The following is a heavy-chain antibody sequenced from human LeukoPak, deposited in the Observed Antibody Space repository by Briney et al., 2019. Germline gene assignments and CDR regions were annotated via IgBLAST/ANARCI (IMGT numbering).Heavy chain of an antibody. CDR2: INPSGGST. CDR3: ARVSLCTNGVCYYYYYGMDV. V-gene: IGHV1-46*01. CDR1: GYTFTSYY. D-gene: IGHD2-8*01. Sequence: GASVKVSCKASGYTFTSYYMHWVRQAPGQGLEWMGIINPSGGSTSYAQKFQGRVTMTTDTSTSTAYMELRSLRSDDTAVYYCARVSLCTNGVCYYYYYGMDVWGQGTTATVSS. J-gene: IGHJ6*02.